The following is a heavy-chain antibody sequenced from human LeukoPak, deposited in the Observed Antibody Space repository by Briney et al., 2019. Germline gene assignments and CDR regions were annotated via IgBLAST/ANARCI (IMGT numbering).Heavy chain of an antibody. J-gene: IGHJ6*03. V-gene: IGHV1-46*03. CDR2: INPSVGST. CDR1: GYTFTRYY. CDR3: ASHSSSSDYYYMDV. D-gene: IGHD6-6*01. Sequence: ASVTVSCKASGYTFTRYYMHWVRQDPAQGLEGMGIINPSVGSTSYPQKLQGRVTMTRDTSTSTVYMELSSLRSEDTAVYYCASHSSSSDYYYMDVWGKGTTVTVSS.